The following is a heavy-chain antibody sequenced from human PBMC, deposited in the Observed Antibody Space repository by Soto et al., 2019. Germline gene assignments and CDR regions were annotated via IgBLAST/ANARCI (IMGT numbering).Heavy chain of an antibody. CDR1: GFTFTSSA. D-gene: IGHD4-17*01. J-gene: IGHJ3*02. V-gene: IGHV1-58*02. CDR2: IVVGSGNT. CDR3: AASMEGDDYGDFDAFDI. Sequence: SVKVSCKASGFTFTSSAMQWVRQARGQRLEWIGWIVVGSGNTNYAQKFQERVTITRDMSTSTAYMELSSLRSEDTAVYYCAASMEGDDYGDFDAFDIWGQGTMVTVSS.